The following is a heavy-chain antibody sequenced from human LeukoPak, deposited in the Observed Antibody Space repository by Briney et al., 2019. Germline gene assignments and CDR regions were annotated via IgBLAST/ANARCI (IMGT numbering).Heavy chain of an antibody. D-gene: IGHD4-23*01. CDR3: ARAPLLTVVTHGAFDI. Sequence: PGGSLRLSCAASGFTFSSYSMNWVRQAPGKGLEWVSSINSSSSYIYYADSVKGRFTISRDNAKNSLYLQMNSLRAEDTAVYYCARAPLLTVVTHGAFDIWGQGTMVTVSS. V-gene: IGHV3-21*01. CDR2: INSSSSYI. J-gene: IGHJ3*02. CDR1: GFTFSSYS.